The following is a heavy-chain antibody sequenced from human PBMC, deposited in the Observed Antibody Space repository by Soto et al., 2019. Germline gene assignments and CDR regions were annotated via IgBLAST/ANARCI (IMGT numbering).Heavy chain of an antibody. CDR3: ARKVDYYYGMDV. CDR2: MNPNSGNT. CDR1: GYTFTSYD. V-gene: IGHV1-8*01. D-gene: IGHD2-15*01. Sequence: ASVKVSCKASGYTFTSYDINWVRQATGQGLEWMGWMNPNSGNTGYAQKFQGRVTMTRNTSMSTAYMELSSLRSEDTAVYYCARKVDYYYGMDVWGQGTTVTVS. J-gene: IGHJ6*02.